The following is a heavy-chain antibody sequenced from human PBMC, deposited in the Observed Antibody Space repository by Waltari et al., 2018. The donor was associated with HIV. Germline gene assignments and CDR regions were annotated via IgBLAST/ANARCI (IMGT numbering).Heavy chain of an antibody. Sequence: EVQLLESGGGLIQPGGSLRLSCAASGFTFSTYAMSWVRQAPGKGLEWVSVISGDGSTYYADSVKGRFIISRDNSKSTVYLQMNDLRAEDTVLYYCAKSVVVAGTSADFWGQGVVVTVSS. J-gene: IGHJ4*02. D-gene: IGHD6-19*01. CDR2: ISGDGST. V-gene: IGHV3-23*01. CDR1: GFTFSTYA. CDR3: AKSVVVAGTSADF.